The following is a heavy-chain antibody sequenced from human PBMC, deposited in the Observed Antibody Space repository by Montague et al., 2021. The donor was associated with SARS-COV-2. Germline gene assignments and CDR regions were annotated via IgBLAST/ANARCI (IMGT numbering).Heavy chain of an antibody. J-gene: IGHJ3*02. CDR3: ASNWYCRGGRCNNTFDI. V-gene: IGHV1-18*01. D-gene: IGHD2-15*01. CDR2: INPYDYKT. Sequence: SVKVSCKASGYIFSQFPMRWVRQAPGKGLEWMGWINPYDYKTIYAQIFQGRVTVTTDTSTSTAYMELRSLRSDDTAVYYCASNWYCRGGRCNNTFDIWGQGTLVTVSS. CDR1: GYIFSQFP.